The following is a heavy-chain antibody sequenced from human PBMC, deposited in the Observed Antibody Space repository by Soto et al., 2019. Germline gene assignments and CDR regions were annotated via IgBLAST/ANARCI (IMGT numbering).Heavy chain of an antibody. Sequence: PGGSLRLSCAASGFTFSSYSMNWVRQAPGKGLEWVSYISSGSSTIDYADSVKGRFTISRDNAKNSLYLQMNSLRAEDTAVYYCARDSSSWEYYFDYWGQGALVTVSS. CDR1: GFTFSSYS. CDR3: ARDSSSWEYYFDY. V-gene: IGHV3-48*01. J-gene: IGHJ4*02. CDR2: ISSGSSTI. D-gene: IGHD6-13*01.